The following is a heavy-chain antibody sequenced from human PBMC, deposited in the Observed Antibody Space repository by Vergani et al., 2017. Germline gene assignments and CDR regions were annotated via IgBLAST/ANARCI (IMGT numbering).Heavy chain of an antibody. J-gene: IGHJ6*03. CDR2: ISYDGSNK. Sequence: QVQLVESGGGVVQPGRSLRLSCAASGFTFSSYGMHWVRQAPGKGLEWVAVISYDGSNKYYADSVKGRFTISRDNSKNTLYLQMNSLRAEDTAVYYCAKTLGDTAPDYYYYYMDVWGKGTTVTVSS. V-gene: IGHV3-30*18. CDR1: GFTFSSYG. D-gene: IGHD5-18*01. CDR3: AKTLGDTAPDYYYYYMDV.